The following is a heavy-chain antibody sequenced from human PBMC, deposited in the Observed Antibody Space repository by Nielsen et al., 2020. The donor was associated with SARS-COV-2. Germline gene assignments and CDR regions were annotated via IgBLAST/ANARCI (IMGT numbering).Heavy chain of an antibody. CDR1: GGSISSGGYY. D-gene: IGHD6-13*01. V-gene: IGHV4-61*03. CDR3: ARDRWQQLVPTY. CDR2: IFNTGST. Sequence: GSLRLSCAVSGGSISSGGYYWSWIRQPPGKGLEWIGHIFNTGSTSYNPSLRSRVTILVDTSKNHFSLKLTSVTAADTAVYYCARDRWQQLVPTYWGQGTLVTVSS. J-gene: IGHJ4*02.